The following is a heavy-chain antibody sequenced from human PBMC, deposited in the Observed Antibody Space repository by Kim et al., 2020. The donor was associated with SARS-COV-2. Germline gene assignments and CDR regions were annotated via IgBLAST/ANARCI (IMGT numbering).Heavy chain of an antibody. V-gene: IGHV1-2*02. D-gene: IGHD3-16*01. CDR2: INPKSGGT. CDR3: ARGTRTNSFGYYYYYMDV. CDR1: GFTFSDYY. J-gene: IGHJ6*03. Sequence: ASVKVSCKASGFTFSDYYVHWVRQAPGQGLEWMGWINPKSGGTNYAQNFQGRITMTGDTSINTVYMDLTSLRSDDTAVYFCARGTRTNSFGYYYYYMDV.